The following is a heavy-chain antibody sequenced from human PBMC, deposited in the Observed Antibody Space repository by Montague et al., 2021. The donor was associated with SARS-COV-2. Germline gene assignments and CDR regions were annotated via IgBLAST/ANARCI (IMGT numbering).Heavy chain of an antibody. J-gene: IGHJ4*02. Sequence: SETLSLTCTVSGGSISSSSYFWGWIRQPPGKGLEWIGSIYYSGSTYYNPSLKSRVTISVDTSKNQFSLKLSSVTAADTAVFYCARKTSRGLTIFGVVTASYCFDYWGQGILVTASS. V-gene: IGHV4-39*01. CDR3: ARKTSRGLTIFGVVTASYCFDY. D-gene: IGHD3-3*01. CDR1: GGSISSSSYF. CDR2: IYYSGST.